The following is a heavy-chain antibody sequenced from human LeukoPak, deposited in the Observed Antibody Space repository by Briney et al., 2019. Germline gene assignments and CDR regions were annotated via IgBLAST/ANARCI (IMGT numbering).Heavy chain of an antibody. Sequence: GGSLRLSCAASGFTFIDYYMSWIRQAPGKGLEGGSYISSSGSTIYYADSVKGRFTISRDNAKNSLYLQMNSLRAEDTAVYYCARDDHELGPDYWGQGTLVTVSS. D-gene: IGHD1-14*01. CDR1: GFTFIDYY. J-gene: IGHJ4*02. V-gene: IGHV3-11*01. CDR3: ARDDHELGPDY. CDR2: ISSSGSTI.